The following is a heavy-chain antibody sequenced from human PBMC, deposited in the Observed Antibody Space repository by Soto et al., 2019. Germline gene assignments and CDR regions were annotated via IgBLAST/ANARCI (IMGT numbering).Heavy chain of an antibody. CDR1: GGSITGYY. Sequence: QVQLRESGPGVVRPSETLSLTCTVSGGSITGYYWSWIRQPPGKGLEWIGYIYDSGTTTYNAALKSRVTISADTSKNQFSLNLRSVTAADTAVYYCARRNYGEEGYFFDFWGQGLLVTVSS. CDR3: ARRNYGEEGYFFDF. J-gene: IGHJ4*02. V-gene: IGHV4-59*08. CDR2: IYDSGTT. D-gene: IGHD4-17*01.